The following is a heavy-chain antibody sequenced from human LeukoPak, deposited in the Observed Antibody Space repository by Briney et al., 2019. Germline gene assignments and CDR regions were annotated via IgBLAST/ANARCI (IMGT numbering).Heavy chain of an antibody. V-gene: IGHV1-69*04. Sequence: ASVKVSCKASGGTFSSYAISWVRQAPGQGLEWMGRIIPILGIANYAQKFQGRVTITADESTGTAYMELSSLRSEDTAVYYCARDGPATEDDAFDIWGQGTMVTVSS. CDR3: ARDGPATEDDAFDI. D-gene: IGHD4-11*01. J-gene: IGHJ3*02. CDR2: IIPILGIA. CDR1: GGTFSSYA.